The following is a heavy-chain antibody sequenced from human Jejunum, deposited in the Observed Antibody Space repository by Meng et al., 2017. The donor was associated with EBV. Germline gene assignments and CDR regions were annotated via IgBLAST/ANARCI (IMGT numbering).Heavy chain of an antibody. CDR1: GFIFSDYA. CDR2: ISYDGSNK. J-gene: IGHJ4*02. D-gene: IGHD2-21*01. V-gene: IGHV3-30-3*01. CDR3: TREIRGFYSAY. Sequence: RLGSVGGGVVQPGMSLGPSCAASGFIFSDYAMHWVRQAPGKGLEWVALISYDGSNKYYADSVKGRFTISRDSSKNTLFLQMNSLRTEDTAVYYCTREIRGFYSAYWGQGALVTVSS.